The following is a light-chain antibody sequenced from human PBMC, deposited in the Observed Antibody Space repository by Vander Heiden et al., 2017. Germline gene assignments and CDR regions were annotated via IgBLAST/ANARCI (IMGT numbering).Light chain of an antibody. CDR1: SSHVGSYNL. V-gene: IGLV2-23*01. Sequence: QSALTHPASLSGWPGQPTTISCTRTSSHVGSYNLPSWYQQHPGKAPKLMIYEASKRPSGVPNRFSGSKSGNTASLTLSGLQAEDEADYYCCSYAGSSTYWVFGGGTKLTVL. J-gene: IGLJ3*02. CDR3: CSYAGSSTYWV. CDR2: EAS.